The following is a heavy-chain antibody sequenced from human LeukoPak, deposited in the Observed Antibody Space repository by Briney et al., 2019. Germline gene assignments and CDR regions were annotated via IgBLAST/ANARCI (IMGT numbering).Heavy chain of an antibody. CDR1: GASINSYY. CDR3: ARHYSTDPFDY. CDR2: ISHSGNT. V-gene: IGHV4-59*08. J-gene: IGHJ4*02. D-gene: IGHD4-11*01. Sequence: SETLSLTCTVSGASINSYYWSWIRQPPGKGLEWVACISHSGNTNYNPSLKTRVTISTDTSKSQISLHLTSVTTADTATYYCARHYSTDPFDYWGQGTPVTVSS.